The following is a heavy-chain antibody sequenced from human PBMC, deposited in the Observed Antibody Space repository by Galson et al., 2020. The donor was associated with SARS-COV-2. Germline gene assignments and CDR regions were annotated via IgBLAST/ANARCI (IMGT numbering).Heavy chain of an antibody. Sequence: GESLKISCAASGFTFSSYAMSWVRQAPGKGLEWVSAISGSGGSTYYADSVKGRFTISRDNSKNTLYLQMNSLRAEDTAVYYCARETLPYDSLGPRFDLWGRGTLVTVSS. V-gene: IGHV3-23*01. CDR1: GFTFSSYA. CDR2: ISGSGGST. CDR3: ARETLPYDSLGPRFDL. D-gene: IGHD3-22*01. J-gene: IGHJ2*01.